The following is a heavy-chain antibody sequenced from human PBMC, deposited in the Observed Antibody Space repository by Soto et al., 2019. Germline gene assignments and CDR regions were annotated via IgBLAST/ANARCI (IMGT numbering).Heavy chain of an antibody. D-gene: IGHD6-6*01. CDR3: ARARPGSSSVYGYGMDV. CDR2: IIPIFGTA. J-gene: IGHJ6*02. CDR1: GGTFSSYA. V-gene: IGHV1-69*12. Sequence: QVQLVQSGAEVKKPGSSVKVSCKASGGTFSSYAISWVRQAPGQGLEWMGGIIPIFGTANYAQKFQGRVTITADESTSTAYMGLSSLRSEDTAVYYCARARPGSSSVYGYGMDVWGQGTTVTVSS.